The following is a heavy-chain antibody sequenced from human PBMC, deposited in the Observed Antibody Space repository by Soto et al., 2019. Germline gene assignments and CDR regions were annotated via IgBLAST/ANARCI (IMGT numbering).Heavy chain of an antibody. D-gene: IGHD3-22*01. V-gene: IGHV1-46*04. J-gene: IGHJ4*02. CDR3: ARADYYDGSGFYYDY. CDR2: INPSGGST. Sequence: QVQLVQSGAEVKKPGASMKVSCKASGYIFANHYIHWVRQAPGQGLEWMGLINPSGGSTNYLQKLQVRVTMTRDTFSSTVYMELSSLRSEDTDVYFCARADYYDGSGFYYDYWGQGTLVTVSS. CDR1: GYIFANHY.